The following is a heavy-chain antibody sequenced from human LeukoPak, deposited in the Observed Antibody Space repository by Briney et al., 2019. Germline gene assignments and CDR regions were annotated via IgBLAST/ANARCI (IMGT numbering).Heavy chain of an antibody. CDR1: GFTFSSYG. J-gene: IGHJ5*02. V-gene: IGHV3-33*01. CDR3: ARGVATWFDP. Sequence: PGRSLRLSCAASGFTFSSYGMHWVRQAPGKGLEWVAFIWYDGSNKYYADSVKGRFTISRDNSKNTLYLQMNSLRAEDTAVYYCARGVATWFDPWGQGTLVTVSS. CDR2: IWYDGSNK. D-gene: IGHD5-12*01.